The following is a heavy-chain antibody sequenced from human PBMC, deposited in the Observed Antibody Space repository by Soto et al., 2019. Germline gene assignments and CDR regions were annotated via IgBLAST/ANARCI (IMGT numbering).Heavy chain of an antibody. Sequence: ASVKVSCKASGYTFTSYGISWVRQAPGQGLEWMGWISAYNGNTNYAQKLQGRVTMTTDTSTSTAYMELRSLRSDDTAVYYCARSGYCSSTSCFTYYYYYGMDVWGQGTTVTV. J-gene: IGHJ6*02. CDR2: ISAYNGNT. V-gene: IGHV1-18*01. CDR3: ARSGYCSSTSCFTYYYYYGMDV. CDR1: GYTFTSYG. D-gene: IGHD2-2*02.